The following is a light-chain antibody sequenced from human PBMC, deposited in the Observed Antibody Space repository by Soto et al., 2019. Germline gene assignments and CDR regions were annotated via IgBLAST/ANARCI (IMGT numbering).Light chain of an antibody. Sequence: DIQLTQSPSFLSASVGDRVTITCRASQSISRYLAWYQQKPGKAPKVLIYAASTLQSGVPSRFSGSGSGTEFTLTISSLQPDDFATYYCQHYNSYSEAFGQGTKVDIK. CDR2: AAS. V-gene: IGKV1-9*01. CDR1: QSISRY. CDR3: QHYNSYSEA. J-gene: IGKJ1*01.